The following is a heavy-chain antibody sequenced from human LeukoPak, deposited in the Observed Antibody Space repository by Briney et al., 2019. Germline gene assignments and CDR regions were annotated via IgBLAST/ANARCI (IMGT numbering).Heavy chain of an antibody. V-gene: IGHV4-59*01. CDR2: IYYSGST. Sequence: PSETLSLTXTVSGGSISSYYWSWIRQPPGKGLEWIGYIYYSGSTNYNPSLKSRVTISVDTSKNQFSLKLSSVTAADTAVYYCARSSSGWYKGAFDYWGQGTLVTVSS. D-gene: IGHD6-19*01. J-gene: IGHJ4*02. CDR1: GGSISSYY. CDR3: ARSSSGWYKGAFDY.